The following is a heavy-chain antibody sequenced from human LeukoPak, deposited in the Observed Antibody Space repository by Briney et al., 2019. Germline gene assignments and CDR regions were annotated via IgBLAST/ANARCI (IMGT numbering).Heavy chain of an antibody. CDR1: GGSISDGGYY. Sequence: SETLSLTCTVSGGSISDGGYYWSWIRQHPGKGLEWIGYIHYSGSTYYNPSLKSRVTISVDTSKNQFSLKLSSVTAADTAVYYCARDQSFDTAMVQSSYYFDYWGQGTLVTVSS. J-gene: IGHJ4*02. D-gene: IGHD5-18*01. CDR3: ARDQSFDTAMVQSSYYFDY. CDR2: IHYSGST. V-gene: IGHV4-31*03.